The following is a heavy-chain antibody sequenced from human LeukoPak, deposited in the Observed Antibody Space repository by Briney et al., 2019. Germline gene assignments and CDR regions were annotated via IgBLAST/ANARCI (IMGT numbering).Heavy chain of an antibody. Sequence: LSGGSLRLSCAAYGFTFNNYVMSWVRQARGKGLEWVSGVSVGGVGGKGYHAYYAESVEGRFTISRDNSKSTLSLQMNALRAEDTAVYYCASVYFWGQGTLVTVSS. CDR1: GFTFNNYV. D-gene: IGHD3-10*01. CDR2: VSVGGVGGKGYHA. V-gene: IGHV3-23*01. CDR3: ASVYF. J-gene: IGHJ4*02.